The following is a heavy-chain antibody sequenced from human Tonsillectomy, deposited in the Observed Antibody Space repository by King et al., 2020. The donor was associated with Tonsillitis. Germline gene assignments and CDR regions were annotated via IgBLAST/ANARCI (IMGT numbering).Heavy chain of an antibody. Sequence: QLVQSGAEVKKPGESLKISCKGSGYSFSNYWIGWVRQMPGKGLEWMGIIYPGDSDTRYSPSFQGQVTISADKSISTAYLQWSSLKASDTAMYYCARHGRNTSGWYLRSDYWGQGTLVTVSS. CDR1: GYSFSNYW. CDR3: ARHGRNTSGWYLRSDY. CDR2: IYPGDSDT. D-gene: IGHD6-19*01. V-gene: IGHV5-51*01. J-gene: IGHJ4*02.